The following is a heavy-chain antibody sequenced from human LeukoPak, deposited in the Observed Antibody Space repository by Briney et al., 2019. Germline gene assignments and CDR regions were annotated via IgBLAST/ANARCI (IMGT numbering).Heavy chain of an antibody. J-gene: IGHJ5*02. Sequence: GESLRLSCAASGFTLSDYWMHWVRQAPGKGLVWISRINSDGSSTSYADPVKGRFTISRDNAKNTLYLQMNSLRAEDTAVYYCARVRDAASAANAWGQGTLVTVSS. D-gene: IGHD2-15*01. CDR2: INSDGSST. CDR3: ARVRDAASAANA. V-gene: IGHV3-74*01. CDR1: GFTLSDYW.